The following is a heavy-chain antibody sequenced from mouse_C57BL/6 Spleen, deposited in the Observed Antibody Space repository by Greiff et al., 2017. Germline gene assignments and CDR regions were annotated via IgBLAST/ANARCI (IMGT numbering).Heavy chain of an antibody. CDR2: ISDGGSYT. CDR1: GFTFSSYA. D-gene: IGHD2-4*01. CDR3: ARDDDYDGGGFAY. Sequence: EVKLVESGGGLVKPGGSLKLSCAASGFTFSSYAMSWVRQTPEKRLEWVATISDGGSYTYYPDNVKGRFTISRDNAKNNLYLQMSHLKSEDTAMYYCARDDDYDGGGFAYWGQGTLVTVSA. V-gene: IGHV5-4*01. J-gene: IGHJ3*01.